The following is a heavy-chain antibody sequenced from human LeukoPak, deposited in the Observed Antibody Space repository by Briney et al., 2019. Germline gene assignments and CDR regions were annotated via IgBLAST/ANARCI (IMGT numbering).Heavy chain of an antibody. V-gene: IGHV4-30-4*08. D-gene: IGHD6-13*01. CDR3: ARRGVAIAAAFNY. J-gene: IGHJ4*02. CDR2: LYYSGST. Sequence: PSQTLSLTCTVSGGSISSGDYYWSWIRQPPGKGLEWIGYLYYSGSTFYNPSLKSRVTISGDTSKNQFSLKLSSVTAADTAVYYCARRGVAIAAAFNYWGQGTLVTVSS. CDR1: GGSISSGDYY.